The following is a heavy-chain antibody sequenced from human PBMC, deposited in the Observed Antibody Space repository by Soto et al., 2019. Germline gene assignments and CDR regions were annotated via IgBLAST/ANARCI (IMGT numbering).Heavy chain of an antibody. J-gene: IGHJ1*01. Sequence: GGSLRLSCAASGFTFSSYAMSWVRQAPGKGLEWVSAISGSGGSTYYADSVKGRFTISRDNSKNTLYLQMNSLRAEDTAVYYCAKDLGTGFMVRGVIIQYFQHWGQGTLVTVSS. V-gene: IGHV3-23*01. CDR3: AKDLGTGFMVRGVIIQYFQH. D-gene: IGHD3-10*01. CDR1: GFTFSSYA. CDR2: ISGSGGST.